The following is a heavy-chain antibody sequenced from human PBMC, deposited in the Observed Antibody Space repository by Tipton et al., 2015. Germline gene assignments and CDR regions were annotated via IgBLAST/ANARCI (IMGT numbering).Heavy chain of an antibody. J-gene: IGHJ4*02. CDR1: GGSISSYY. Sequence: TLSLTCTVSGGSISSYYWSWIRQTPGKGLEWIGEVNHGGSSNYKPSLKSRVTVSVDTSKSQFSLRITSVTAADTAVYYCARGAGNSSTWDFDYWGQGSLVTVSS. CDR3: ARGAGNSSTWDFDY. CDR2: VNHGGSS. V-gene: IGHV4-34*01. D-gene: IGHD6-13*01.